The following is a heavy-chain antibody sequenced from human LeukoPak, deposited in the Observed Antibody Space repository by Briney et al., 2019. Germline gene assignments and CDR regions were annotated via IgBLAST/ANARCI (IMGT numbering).Heavy chain of an antibody. CDR2: IIPIFGTA. J-gene: IGHJ4*02. CDR1: GGTFSSYA. Sequence: SVKVSCKASGGTFSSYAISWVRQAPGQGLEWMGGIIPIFGTANYAQKFQGRVTITADESTSTAYMELSSLRSEDTAVYYCARGAEGEQLVPMPYWGQGNLVTVSS. V-gene: IGHV1-69*01. D-gene: IGHD6-13*01. CDR3: ARGAEGEQLVPMPY.